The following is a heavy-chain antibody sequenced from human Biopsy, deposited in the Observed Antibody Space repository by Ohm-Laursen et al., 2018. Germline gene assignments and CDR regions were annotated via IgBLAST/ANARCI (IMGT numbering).Heavy chain of an antibody. J-gene: IGHJ3*02. Sequence: SETLSLTCSVSGGSMTGYEWSWIRLAPGKGPEWIGYIYYSGGTKYNPSLASRVTFSVDMSKSQFSLKLYSVTAADAAVYYRARVEAGTYDALDIWGQGTLVAVSA. CDR2: IYYSGGT. CDR1: GGSMTGYE. V-gene: IGHV4-59*01. CDR3: ARVEAGTYDALDI. D-gene: IGHD1-26*01.